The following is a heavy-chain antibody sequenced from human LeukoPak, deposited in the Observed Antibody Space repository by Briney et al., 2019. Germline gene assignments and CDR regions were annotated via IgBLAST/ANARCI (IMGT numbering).Heavy chain of an antibody. J-gene: IGHJ4*02. CDR3: ARAERQLGFDY. CDR1: GGSFSGYY. D-gene: IGHD1-14*01. Sequence: SETLSLTCAVYGGSFSGYYWSWIRQPPGKGLEWIGEINHSGSTDYNPSLKSRVTISVDTSKNQFSLKLSSVTAADTAVYYCARAERQLGFDYWGQGTLVTVSP. CDR2: INHSGST. V-gene: IGHV4-34*01.